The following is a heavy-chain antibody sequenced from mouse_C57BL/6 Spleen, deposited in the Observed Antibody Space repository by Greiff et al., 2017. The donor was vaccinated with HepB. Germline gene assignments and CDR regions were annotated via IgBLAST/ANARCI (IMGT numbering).Heavy chain of an antibody. Sequence: EVQLQQSGAELVRPGASVKLSCTASGFNIKDDYMHWVKQRPEQGLEWIGWIDPENGDTEYASKFQGKATITADTSSNTAYLQLSSLTSEDTAVYYGTTRGLLGAYWGQGTLVTVAA. V-gene: IGHV14-4*01. CDR2: IDPENGDT. CDR3: TTRGLLGAY. D-gene: IGHD2-3*01. CDR1: GFNIKDDY. J-gene: IGHJ3*01.